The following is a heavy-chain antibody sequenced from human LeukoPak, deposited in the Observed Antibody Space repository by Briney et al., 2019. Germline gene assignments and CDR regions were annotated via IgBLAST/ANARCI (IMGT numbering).Heavy chain of an antibody. Sequence: PGGSLRLSCAASGLIFSDAWMGWVRQAPGKGLEWVSSITGSSNFIYYADSVKGRFTISRDNAKNSLFLQMNSLRAEDTAMYYCARSEDYCSGGSCYAHWGQGILVTVSS. J-gene: IGHJ4*02. CDR3: ARSEDYCSGGSCYAH. CDR1: GLIFSDAW. CDR2: ITGSSNFI. V-gene: IGHV3-21*06. D-gene: IGHD2-15*01.